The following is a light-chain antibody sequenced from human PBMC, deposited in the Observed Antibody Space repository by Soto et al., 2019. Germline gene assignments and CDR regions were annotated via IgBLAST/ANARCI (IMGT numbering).Light chain of an antibody. CDR2: EVS. Sequence: QSALTQPASVSGSPGQSITISCTGTSSDVGGYNYVSWYQQHPGKAPKLMIYEVSNRPSGVSNRFSGSKSGNTASLTISGHHAEDDAYYYCSSNTSSSPQVFGTGTKVTVL. V-gene: IGLV2-14*01. J-gene: IGLJ1*01. CDR3: SSNTSSSPQV. CDR1: SSDVGGYNY.